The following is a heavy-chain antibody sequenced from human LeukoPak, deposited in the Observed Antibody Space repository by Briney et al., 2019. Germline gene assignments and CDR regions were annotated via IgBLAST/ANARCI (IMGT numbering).Heavy chain of an antibody. CDR1: GGTFRSYA. CDR3: ATSRDGYNSLDY. Sequence: GASVKVSCKASGGTFRSYAISWVRQAPGQGLEWMGGIIPIFGTANYAQKFQGRVTITADESTSTAYMELSSLRSEDTAVYYCATSRDGYNSLDYWGQGTLVTVSS. J-gene: IGHJ4*02. D-gene: IGHD5-24*01. V-gene: IGHV1-69*13. CDR2: IIPIFGTA.